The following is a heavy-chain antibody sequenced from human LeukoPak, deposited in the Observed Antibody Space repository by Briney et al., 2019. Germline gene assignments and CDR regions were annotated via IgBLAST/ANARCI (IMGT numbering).Heavy chain of an antibody. CDR3: ARESLLRGIVGATVSWFDP. J-gene: IGHJ5*02. CDR1: GFTFSSYA. Sequence: GGSLRLSCAASGFTFSSYAMHWVRQAPGKGLEWVAVISYDGSNKYYADSEKSRFTISRDNSKNTLYLQMNSLRAEDTAVYYCARESLLRGIVGATVSWFDPWGQGTLVTVSS. D-gene: IGHD1-26*01. CDR2: ISYDGSNK. V-gene: IGHV3-30-3*01.